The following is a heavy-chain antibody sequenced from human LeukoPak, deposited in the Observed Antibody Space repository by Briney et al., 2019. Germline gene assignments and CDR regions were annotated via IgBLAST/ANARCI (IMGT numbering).Heavy chain of an antibody. CDR2: ISAYNGNT. CDR1: RYTFTNYG. Sequence: VASVRVSCKASRYTFTNYGISWVRQAPGQGLEWMGWISAYNGNTNYAQKLQGRVTMTTDTSTSTAYMELSSLRSEDTAVYYCARVAWFGEYHFDYWGQGTLVTVSS. J-gene: IGHJ4*02. CDR3: ARVAWFGEYHFDY. D-gene: IGHD3-10*01. V-gene: IGHV1-18*01.